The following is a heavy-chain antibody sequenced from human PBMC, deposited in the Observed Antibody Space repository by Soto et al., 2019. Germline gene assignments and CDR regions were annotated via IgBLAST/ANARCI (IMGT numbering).Heavy chain of an antibody. D-gene: IGHD3-22*01. CDR1: GFTFSSYG. CDR2: ISYDGSNK. J-gene: IGHJ6*02. CDR3: AKEGGYYDSSGYRAYYYYGMDV. Sequence: GGSLRLSCAASGFTFSSYGMHWVRQAPGKGLEWVAVISYDGSNKYYADSVKGRFTISRDNSKNTLYLQMNNLRAEDTAVYYCAKEGGYYDSSGYRAYYYYGMDVWGQGTTVTVSS. V-gene: IGHV3-30*18.